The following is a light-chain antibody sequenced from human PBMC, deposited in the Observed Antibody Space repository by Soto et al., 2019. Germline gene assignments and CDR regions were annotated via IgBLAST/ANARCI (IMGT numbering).Light chain of an antibody. Sequence: DIQMTQSPSSLSASVGDRVSITCRASQSISTHLSWYQQKPGKAPKLLIYAASSLQSWVPSRFTGSGSGTDFTLTISSLQPEDFATYYCRQSYTSWWTFGQGTKVDIK. CDR3: RQSYTSWWT. CDR1: QSISTH. CDR2: AAS. V-gene: IGKV1-39*01. J-gene: IGKJ1*01.